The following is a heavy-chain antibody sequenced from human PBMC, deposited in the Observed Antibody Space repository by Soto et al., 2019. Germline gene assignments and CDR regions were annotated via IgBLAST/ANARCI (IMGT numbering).Heavy chain of an antibody. J-gene: IGHJ4*02. CDR2: ISAHSGNT. Sequence: QVHLVQSGAEVKKPGASVKVSCTGSGYIFTTYGITWLRQAPGQGLEWMGWISAHSGNTNYAQTLQGRVTVTRDTSTCRVYMELRNRRSDDTAVYYCARGRYGDYWGQGAVVTVSS. D-gene: IGHD1-1*01. CDR3: ARGRYGDY. CDR1: GYIFTTYG. V-gene: IGHV1-18*01.